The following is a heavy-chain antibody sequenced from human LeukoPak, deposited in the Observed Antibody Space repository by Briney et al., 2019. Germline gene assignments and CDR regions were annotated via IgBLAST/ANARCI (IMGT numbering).Heavy chain of an antibody. CDR2: ISYDGSNK. D-gene: IGHD3-10*01. CDR1: GFTFSSYA. CDR3: ARDSGFYYGSGSYPDC. V-gene: IGHV3-30*04. Sequence: GRSLRLSCAASGFTFSSYAMHWVRQAPGKGLEWVAVISYDGSNKYYADSVKGRFTISRDNSKNTLYLQMNSLRAEDTAVYYCARDSGFYYGSGSYPDCWGQGTLVTVSS. J-gene: IGHJ4*02.